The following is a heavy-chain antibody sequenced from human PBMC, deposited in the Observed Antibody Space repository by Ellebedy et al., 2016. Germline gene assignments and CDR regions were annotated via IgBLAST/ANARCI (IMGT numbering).Heavy chain of an antibody. V-gene: IGHV3-23*01. J-gene: IGHJ4*02. CDR3: RQGHYFDQ. CDR1: GLNFNTFF. Sequence: GESLKISXTASGLNFNTFFMSWVRQAPGKGLEWVSAISGSGGSTYYADSVKGRFTISRDNSKNTLYLQMNNLRVDDTALYYCRQGHYFDQWGQGALVTVSS. CDR2: ISGSGGST.